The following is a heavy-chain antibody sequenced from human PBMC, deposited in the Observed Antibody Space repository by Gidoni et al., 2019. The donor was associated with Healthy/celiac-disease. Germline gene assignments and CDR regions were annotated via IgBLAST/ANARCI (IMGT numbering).Heavy chain of an antibody. CDR2: ISWNSGII. V-gene: IGHV3-9*01. CDR1: GFTFDAYA. D-gene: IGHD3-10*01. CDR3: AKDMVGSGSYYGAGLDP. J-gene: IGHJ5*02. Sequence: EVQLVESGGGLVQPGRSLRLSCEASGFTFDAYAMHWVRQTPGKGLEGVSGISWNSGIIGYADSVKGRFTISRDNAKNSLYLQMNSLRAEDTALYYCAKDMVGSGSYYGAGLDPWGQGTLVTVSS.